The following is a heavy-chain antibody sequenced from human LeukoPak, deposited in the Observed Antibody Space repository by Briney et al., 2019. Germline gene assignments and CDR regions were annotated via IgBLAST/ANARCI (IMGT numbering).Heavy chain of an antibody. V-gene: IGHV1-2*02. Sequence: ASVKVSCKVSGYTFTDHSDYYIHWVRQAPGQGLEWMGWISPHNGVTNYAQKFQGRVTMTRDTSISTAYMDLSSLKSDDTAVYYCVRSRGSGSYSTYYGMDVWGQGTTVTVSS. CDR2: ISPHNGVT. CDR3: VRSRGSGSYSTYYGMDV. J-gene: IGHJ6*02. CDR1: GYTFTDHSDYY. D-gene: IGHD3-10*01.